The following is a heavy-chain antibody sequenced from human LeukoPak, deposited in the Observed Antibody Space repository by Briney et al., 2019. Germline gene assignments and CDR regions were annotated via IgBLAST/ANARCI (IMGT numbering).Heavy chain of an antibody. J-gene: IGHJ6*04. D-gene: IGHD6-13*01. CDR1: GFTFSSYA. CDR3: ARDQQQLDPYYYYYGMDV. CDR2: ISYDGSNK. V-gene: IGHV3-30-3*01. Sequence: PGRSLRLSCAASGFTFSSYAMHWVRQAPGKGLEWVAVISYDGSNKYYADSVKGRFTISRDNAKNSLYLQMNSLRAEDTAVYYCARDQQQLDPYYYYYGMDVWGKGTTVTVSS.